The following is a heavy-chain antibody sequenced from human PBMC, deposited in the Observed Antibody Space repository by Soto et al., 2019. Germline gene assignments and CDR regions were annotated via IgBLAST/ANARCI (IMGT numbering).Heavy chain of an antibody. CDR1: GFTFSYYG. Sequence: QVQLVESGGGVVQPGGSLRLSCAGSGFTFSYYGFHWVRHAPGKGLEWVAGMHTGGNEKYYVDSVKGRFTVSRDDSRNMVYMEMSGLRAEDPADYFCARDADTTGHYSHFDLWGRGALVAVS. CDR2: MHTGGNEK. D-gene: IGHD3-9*01. CDR3: ARDADTTGHYSHFDL. J-gene: IGHJ4*02. V-gene: IGHV3-33*08.